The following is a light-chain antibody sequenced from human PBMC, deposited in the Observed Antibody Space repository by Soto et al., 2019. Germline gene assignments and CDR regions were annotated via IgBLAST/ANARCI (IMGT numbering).Light chain of an antibody. CDR1: SSDVGAYDY. CDR2: EVS. CDR3: SSHTTSNTRV. J-gene: IGLJ1*01. V-gene: IGLV2-14*01. Sequence: QSVLTQPASGSGSPGQSIAISCTGTSSDVGAYDYVSWYQQHPDKAPKLMIYEVSSRPSGISDRFSGSKSVNTATLTISGLQAEDEADYYCSSHTTSNTRVFGTGTKVTVL.